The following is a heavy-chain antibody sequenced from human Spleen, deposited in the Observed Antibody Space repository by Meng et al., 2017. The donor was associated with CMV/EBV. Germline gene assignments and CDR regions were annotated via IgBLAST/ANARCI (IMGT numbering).Heavy chain of an antibody. Sequence: QVQLAQSGAEVKKPGASVKVSCKASGYIFSTYAMHWVRQAPGQRLEWMGWINAGNGNTKYSQKFQGRVTITRDTSASTAYMELSSLRSEDTAVYYCARVDYYDSSEDYWGQGTLVTVSS. CDR3: ARVDYYDSSEDY. V-gene: IGHV1-3*01. J-gene: IGHJ4*02. D-gene: IGHD3-22*01. CDR2: INAGNGNT. CDR1: GYIFSTYA.